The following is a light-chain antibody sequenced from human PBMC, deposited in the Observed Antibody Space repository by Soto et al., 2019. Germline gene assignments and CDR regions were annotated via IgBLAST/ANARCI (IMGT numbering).Light chain of an antibody. CDR1: QTVSSGY. CDR2: GSS. CDR3: QQYARSPLT. J-gene: IGKJ1*01. V-gene: IGKV3-20*01. Sequence: VLTQSPGTLSLSPGESATLSCRASQTVSSGYLAWYQQRSGQAPRLLIYGSSSRASDVPDRFSGSGSGTEFTLTSSSLEPEDFAVYFCQQYARSPLTFGQGTKLEIK.